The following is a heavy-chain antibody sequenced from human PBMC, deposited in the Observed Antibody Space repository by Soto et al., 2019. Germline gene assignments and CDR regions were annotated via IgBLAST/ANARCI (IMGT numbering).Heavy chain of an antibody. CDR1: GGSFSGYY. J-gene: IGHJ5*02. V-gene: IGHV4-34*01. CDR2: INHSGST. Sequence: QVQLQQWGAGLLKPSETLSLTCAVYGGSFSGYYWSWIRQPPGKGLEWIGEINHSGSTNYNPYLKSRVTISVDTSKNQFSLKLSSVTAADTAVYYCARLGVASGFDPWGQGTLVTVSS. CDR3: ARLGVASGFDP. D-gene: IGHD6-19*01.